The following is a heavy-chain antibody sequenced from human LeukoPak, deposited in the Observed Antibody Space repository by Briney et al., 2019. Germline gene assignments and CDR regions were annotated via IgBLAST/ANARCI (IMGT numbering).Heavy chain of an antibody. Sequence: SETLSLTCTVSGGSISSSSYYWGWIRQPPGKGLEWIGSIYYGGSTYYNPSLKSRVTISVDTSKNQFSLKLSSVTAADTAVYYCARHVDRWELLGLDYWGQGTLVTVSS. D-gene: IGHD1-26*01. V-gene: IGHV4-39*01. J-gene: IGHJ4*02. CDR1: GGSISSSSYY. CDR3: ARHVDRWELLGLDY. CDR2: IYYGGST.